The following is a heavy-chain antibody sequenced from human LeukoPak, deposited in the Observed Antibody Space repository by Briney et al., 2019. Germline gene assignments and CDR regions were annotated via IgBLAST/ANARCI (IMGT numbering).Heavy chain of an antibody. V-gene: IGHV6-1*01. Sequence: SQTLSLTCALSGDSFSSNSAAWNWLRQSPARGLEWLGSTYYRSKWYNDYAVSVKSRITINPDTSKNQFSLQLNSVTPEDTAVYYCARDREDGTYYYYGMDVWGQGTTVTVSS. CDR3: ARDREDGTYYYYGMDV. CDR2: TYYRSKWYN. D-gene: IGHD1-26*01. J-gene: IGHJ6*02. CDR1: GDSFSSNSAA.